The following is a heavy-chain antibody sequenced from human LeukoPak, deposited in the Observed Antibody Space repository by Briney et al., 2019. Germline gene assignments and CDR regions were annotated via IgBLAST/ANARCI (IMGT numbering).Heavy chain of an antibody. Sequence: SVNVSCKASGGSFNNYAVTWVRPAPGQGLEWMGGFIPILDTTNYAPNFQGRVTITTNESSTTVYMELSSLKWEDTALYYCARSNDYDYHFNYWGQGTLVTVSS. J-gene: IGHJ4*02. CDR1: GGSFNNYA. D-gene: IGHD5-12*01. V-gene: IGHV1-69*05. CDR3: ARSNDYDYHFNY. CDR2: FIPILDTT.